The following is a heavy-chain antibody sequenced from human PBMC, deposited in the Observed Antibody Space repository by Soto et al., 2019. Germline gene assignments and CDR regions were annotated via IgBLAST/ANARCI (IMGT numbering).Heavy chain of an antibody. J-gene: IGHJ4*02. V-gene: IGHV4-34*01. CDR2: INHSGST. D-gene: IGHD6-13*01. CDR3: ARGRHSSSWLYFDY. Sequence: SETLSLTXAVYGGSSRGYCWSWIRQPPGKGLEWIGEINHSGSTNYNPSLKSRVTISVDTSKNQFSLKLSSVTAADTAVYYCARGRHSSSWLYFDYWGQGTLVTVS. CDR1: GGSSRGYC.